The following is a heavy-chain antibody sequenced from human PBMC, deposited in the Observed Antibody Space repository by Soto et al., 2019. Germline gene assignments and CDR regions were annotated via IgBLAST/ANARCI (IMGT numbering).Heavy chain of an antibody. J-gene: IGHJ6*02. CDR3: AKGCRKQWLDAFYYGMDV. CDR2: ISGTADKT. V-gene: IGHV3-23*01. Sequence: GGSLRLSCTASGFIYSSFPMAWVRQAPGKGLEWVSAISGTADKTYYADSVKGRFTISRDNSKNTVYLQMNSLGVEDTATYYCAKGCRKQWLDAFYYGMDVWGQGTMVTVSS. D-gene: IGHD6-19*01. CDR1: GFIYSSFP.